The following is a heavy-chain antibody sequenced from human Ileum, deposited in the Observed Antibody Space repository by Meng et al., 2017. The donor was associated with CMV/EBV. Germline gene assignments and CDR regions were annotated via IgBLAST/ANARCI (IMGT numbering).Heavy chain of an antibody. J-gene: IGHJ4*02. Sequence: GESLKISCAASGFTLSSHWMHWVRQAPGKGLVWVSRINGDGSRTNYADSVKGRFTISRDNAKNTLYLQMNSLRAEDTAVYHCAKADCGSGGCKLIDYWGQGTLVTVSS. V-gene: IGHV3-74*01. CDR2: INGDGSRT. CDR3: AKADCGSGGCKLIDY. D-gene: IGHD2-15*01. CDR1: GFTLSSHW.